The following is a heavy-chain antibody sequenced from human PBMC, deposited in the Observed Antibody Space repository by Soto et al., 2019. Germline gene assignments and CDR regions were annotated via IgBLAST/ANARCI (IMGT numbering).Heavy chain of an antibody. CDR3: ARGDRKSGGIS. Sequence: EAQLLESGGGLVQPGGSLRLSCAASGFAFSSYVMQWVRQAPGKGLEWVSAINQIGDSTHYADSVKGRFTISRDNSRSTLYRQMNSLRADDPPIFYCARGDRKSGGISGGQGPLVTVSS. CDR1: GFAFSSYV. J-gene: IGHJ4*02. V-gene: IGHV3-23*01. D-gene: IGHD3-16*01. CDR2: INQIGDST.